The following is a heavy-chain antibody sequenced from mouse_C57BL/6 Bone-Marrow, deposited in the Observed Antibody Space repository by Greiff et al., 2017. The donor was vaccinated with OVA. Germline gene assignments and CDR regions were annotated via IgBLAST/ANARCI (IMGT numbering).Heavy chain of an antibody. D-gene: IGHD2-4*01. CDR3: ARPGDYDGDWFAY. CDR2: FHPYNDDT. J-gene: IGHJ3*01. V-gene: IGHV1-47*01. Sequence: QVQLQQSGAELVKPGASVKMSCKASGYTFTTYPIEWMKQNHGKSLEWIGNFHPYNDDTKYNEKFKGKATLTVAKSSSTVYLELSRLTSDDSAVYYGARPGDYDGDWFAYWGQGTLVTVSA. CDR1: GYTFTTYP.